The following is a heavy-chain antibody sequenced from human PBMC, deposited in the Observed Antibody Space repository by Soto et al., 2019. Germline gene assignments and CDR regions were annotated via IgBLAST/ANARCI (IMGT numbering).Heavy chain of an antibody. Sequence: GASVKVSCKASGGTFSSYAISWVRQAPGQGLEWMGGIIPIFGTANYAQKFQGRVTITADKSTSTAYMELSSLRSEDTAVYYCARGIVVVPAAIGDYGMDVWGQGTTVTVSS. CDR1: GGTFSSYA. J-gene: IGHJ6*02. CDR2: IIPIFGTA. D-gene: IGHD2-2*01. V-gene: IGHV1-69*06. CDR3: ARGIVVVPAAIGDYGMDV.